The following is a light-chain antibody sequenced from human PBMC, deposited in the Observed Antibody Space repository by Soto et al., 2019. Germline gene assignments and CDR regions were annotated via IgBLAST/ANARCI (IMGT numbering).Light chain of an antibody. Sequence: QSVLTQPASVSGSPGQSVTISCAGTSNDIGAYNYVSWYQQHPGKVPKLMIFEVSNRPSGVSSRFSGSKSGNTASLTISGLQAQDEAAYYRSSYTIISTLNFGGGTQLTVL. CDR3: SSYTIISTLN. CDR2: EVS. J-gene: IGLJ2*01. V-gene: IGLV2-14*01. CDR1: SNDIGAYNY.